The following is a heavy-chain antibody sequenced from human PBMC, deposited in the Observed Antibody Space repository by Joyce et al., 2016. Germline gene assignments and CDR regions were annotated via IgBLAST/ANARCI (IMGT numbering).Heavy chain of an antibody. D-gene: IGHD2-15*01. CDR1: GFTFSSFT. CDR3: AREYCSGDNCFSKWLYY. CDR2: ISTSGVNT. Sequence: EVQLEESGGGLVKPGGSLRLSCTVSGFTFSSFTFSWVRQAPGKGLEWISSISTSGVNTYYSDSVQGRFVISRDNANNSLYLQMSRLRSDDTAVYYCAREYCSGDNCFSKWLYYWGPGALVTVSS. V-gene: IGHV3-21*02. J-gene: IGHJ4*02.